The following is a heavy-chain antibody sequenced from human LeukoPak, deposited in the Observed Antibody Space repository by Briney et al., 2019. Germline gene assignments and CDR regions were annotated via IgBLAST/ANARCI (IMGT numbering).Heavy chain of an antibody. J-gene: IGHJ5*02. Sequence: GGSLRLSCAASGFTFSDHYMDRVRQAPGKGLEWVGRIRNKANSDTTEYAASVEGRFIISRHDSKNSLYLQMNSLKTEDTAVYYCARGFPRFDPWGQGTLVTVSS. CDR1: GFTFSDHY. CDR3: ARGFPRFDP. CDR2: IRNKANSDTT. V-gene: IGHV3-72*01.